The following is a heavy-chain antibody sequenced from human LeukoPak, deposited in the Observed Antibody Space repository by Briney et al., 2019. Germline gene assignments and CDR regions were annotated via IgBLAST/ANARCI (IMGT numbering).Heavy chain of an antibody. Sequence: PGGSLRLSCAASGFTFSGFAMSWGGRTPGKGLEWGSGIRGSGDNTLYADSVKGRFTSSRDNAKNTLYLEMNSLRAEDTAIYYCAKMKGHPLPKYYMDVWGQGTTVTVSS. V-gene: IGHV3-23*01. CDR1: GFTFSGFA. CDR3: AKMKGHPLPKYYMDV. CDR2: IRGSGDNT. D-gene: IGHD1-26*01. J-gene: IGHJ6*01.